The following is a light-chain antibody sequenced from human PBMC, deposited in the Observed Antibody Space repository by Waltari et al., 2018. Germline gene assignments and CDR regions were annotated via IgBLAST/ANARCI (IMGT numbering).Light chain of an antibody. CDR1: QSISSW. Sequence: DIQMTQSPSTLSASVGDRVTITCRASQSISSWLAWYEQKPGKAPKLLIYKASSLESGVPSRFSASGSGTEFTLTISSLQPDDFATYSCQQYNSYSTFGQGTKVEIK. V-gene: IGKV1-5*03. J-gene: IGKJ1*01. CDR2: KAS. CDR3: QQYNSYST.